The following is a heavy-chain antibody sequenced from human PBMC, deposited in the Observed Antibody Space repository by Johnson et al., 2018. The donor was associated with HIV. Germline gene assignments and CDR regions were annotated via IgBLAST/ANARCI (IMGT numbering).Heavy chain of an antibody. CDR2: ISWNSGSI. CDR3: AKDLSSQLLWFIRDGFDV. J-gene: IGHJ3*01. D-gene: IGHD3-10*01. CDR1: GFTFSIYA. V-gene: IGHV3-9*01. Sequence: VQLVESGGALVQPGRSLRLSCAASGFTFSIYAMHWVRQAPGKGLEWVSGISWNSGSIAYADSVKGRFTISRDNSKNTLYLQMNSLRAEDTAVYYYAKDLSSQLLWFIRDGFDVWGQGTMVTVSS.